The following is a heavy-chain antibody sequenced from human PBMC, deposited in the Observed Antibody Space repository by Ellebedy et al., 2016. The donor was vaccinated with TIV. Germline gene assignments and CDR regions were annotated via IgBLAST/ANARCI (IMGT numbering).Heavy chain of an antibody. CDR1: GLTFSNNA. V-gene: IGHV3-23*01. CDR2: ISDSGGNT. J-gene: IGHJ4*02. CDR3: ARDRGNGYNYRSPFDH. Sequence: GESLKISCAASGLTFSNNAMSWVRQAPGKGLEWVSTISDSGGNTHFPDSVKGRFTISRDNAKNSLYLQMDSLRAEDKAVYYCARDRGNGYNYRSPFDHWGQGSLVTVSS. D-gene: IGHD5-24*01.